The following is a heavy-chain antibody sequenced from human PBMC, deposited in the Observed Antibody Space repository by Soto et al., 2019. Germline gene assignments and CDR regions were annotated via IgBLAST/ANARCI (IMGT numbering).Heavy chain of an antibody. CDR2: IDTSGTKI. CDR3: ASHYDMWSGYLSPVDY. V-gene: IGHV3-11*01. Sequence: QVQLVESGGDLVKPGGSLRLSCAASGYTFSDYYMSWIRQAPGKGLEWISYIDTSGTKIYYADSVKGQFTISRENAKNSLYLEMNSLRDEDTAVYYCASHYDMWSGYLSPVDYWGQGTPVTVSS. CDR1: GYTFSDYY. J-gene: IGHJ4*02. D-gene: IGHD3-3*01.